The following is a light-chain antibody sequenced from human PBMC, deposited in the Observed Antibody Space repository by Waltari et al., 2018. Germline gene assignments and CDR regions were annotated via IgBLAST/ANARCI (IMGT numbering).Light chain of an antibody. CDR2: DAS. V-gene: IGLV2-14*03. CDR1: SSDVGAYKY. J-gene: IGLJ3*02. Sequence: QSALTQPASVSGSPGQSITISCLGSSSDVGAYKYVSWFQQHPGKAPKLIIYDASTRPSGTSDRFSGSKSGNTVSLTISGLQAEDEADYYCSSYTTSRTWVFGGGTKLTVL. CDR3: SSYTTSRTWV.